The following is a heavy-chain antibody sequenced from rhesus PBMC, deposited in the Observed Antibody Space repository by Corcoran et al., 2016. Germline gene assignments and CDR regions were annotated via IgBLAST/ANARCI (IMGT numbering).Heavy chain of an antibody. CDR1: GGSISDDYY. CDR2: IYGSGGGT. Sequence: QVQLQESGPGVVKPSETLSLTCAVSGGSISDDYYWSWIRQPPGKGLEWIGYIYGSGGGTNYNPSLKNRVTISIDTSKDQFSLKLSSVTAADTAVYYCARVGGIAAGHAEYFEFWGQGALVTVSS. J-gene: IGHJ1*01. CDR3: ARVGGIAAGHAEYFEF. V-gene: IGHV4-106*01. D-gene: IGHD6-13*01.